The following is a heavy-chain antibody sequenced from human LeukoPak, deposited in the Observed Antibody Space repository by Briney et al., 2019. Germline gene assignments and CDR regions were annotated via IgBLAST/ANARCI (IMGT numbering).Heavy chain of an antibody. CDR3: ATSAYYYYMDV. V-gene: IGHV4-59*11. Sequence: SETLSLTRAVSGGSINSHYWSWIRQSPGEGLEWIGYIYYSGSTNYNPSLKSRVTISVDTSKSQFSLNLSSVTAADTAVYYCATSAYYYYMDVWGEGTTVTVSS. J-gene: IGHJ6*03. CDR2: IYYSGST. CDR1: GGSINSHY.